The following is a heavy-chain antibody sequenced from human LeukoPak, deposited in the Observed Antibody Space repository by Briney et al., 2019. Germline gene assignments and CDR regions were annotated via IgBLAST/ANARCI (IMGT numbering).Heavy chain of an antibody. CDR3: ARGEPIADYFDY. V-gene: IGHV3-23*01. D-gene: IGHD6-13*01. CDR1: GFTFSSYA. J-gene: IGHJ4*02. CDR2: ISGSGGST. Sequence: GGSLRLSCAASGFTFSSYAMSWVRQAPGKGLEWVSAISGSGGSTYYADSVKGRFTISRDNSRSTLYLQMNSLRAEDTAVYYCARGEPIADYFDYWGQGTLVTVSS.